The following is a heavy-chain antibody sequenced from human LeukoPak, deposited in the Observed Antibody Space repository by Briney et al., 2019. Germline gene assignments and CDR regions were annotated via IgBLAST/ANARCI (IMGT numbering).Heavy chain of an antibody. CDR1: GGSFSGYY. V-gene: IGHV4-34*01. CDR3: ARRDLVPVALKYYFDY. CDR2: INHSGST. D-gene: IGHD2-2*01. Sequence: SETLSLTCAVYGGSFSGYYWSWIRQPPGKGLEWIGEINHSGSTNYNPSLKSRVTISVDTSKNQFSLKLSSVTAADTAVYYCARRDLVPVALKYYFDYWGQGTLVTGSS. J-gene: IGHJ4*02.